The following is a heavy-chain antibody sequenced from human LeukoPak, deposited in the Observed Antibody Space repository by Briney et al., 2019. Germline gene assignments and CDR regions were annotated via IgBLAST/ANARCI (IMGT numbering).Heavy chain of an antibody. D-gene: IGHD7-27*01. CDR1: GFTFSSYS. CDR3: ARDETGDDAFDI. J-gene: IGHJ3*02. V-gene: IGHV3-48*04. Sequence: PGGSLRLSCAASGFTFSSYSMNWVRQAPGKGLEWVSYISSSSSTMYYADSVKGRFTISRDNAKNSLYLQMNSLRAEDTAVYYCARDETGDDAFDIWGQGTMITVSS. CDR2: ISSSSSTM.